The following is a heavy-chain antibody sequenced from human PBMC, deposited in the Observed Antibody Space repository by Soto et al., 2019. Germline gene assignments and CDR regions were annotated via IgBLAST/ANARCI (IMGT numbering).Heavy chain of an antibody. V-gene: IGHV3-73*01. Sequence: EVQLVESGGGLVQPGDSLKLSCAGLGFNFSGSALHWVRQPSGKGLEWVGRIRTRSKKFATSYATSVRGRFSLSRDDSKNTAFLQMNSLRDDDTGVYCCTGRDGDSLQDIWGQGTLVTVSS. CDR1: GFNFSGSA. J-gene: IGHJ4*02. CDR3: TGRDGDSLQDI. CDR2: IRTRSKKFAT. D-gene: IGHD4-17*01.